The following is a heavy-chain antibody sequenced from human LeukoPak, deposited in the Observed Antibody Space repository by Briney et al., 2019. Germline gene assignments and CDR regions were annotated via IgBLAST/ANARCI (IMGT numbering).Heavy chain of an antibody. Sequence: GASAKVSCKVSGYTLTELSMHWVRQAPGKGLEWMGGFDPEDGETIYAQKFQGRVTMTEDTSTDTAYMELSSLRSEDTAVYYCATGLPRITMIVVVGDDAFDIWGQGTMVTVSS. D-gene: IGHD3-22*01. CDR3: ATGLPRITMIVVVGDDAFDI. J-gene: IGHJ3*02. V-gene: IGHV1-24*01. CDR2: FDPEDGET. CDR1: GYTLTELS.